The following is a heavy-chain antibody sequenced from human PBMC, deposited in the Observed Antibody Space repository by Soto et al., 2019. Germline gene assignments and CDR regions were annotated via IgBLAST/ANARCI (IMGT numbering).Heavy chain of an antibody. Sequence: GGSLRLSCTASGFNFDEYWMTWVRHTPGKGLEWVANIKHDAGEAHYVDSVKGRFIIFRDNTRNSLYLQMNSLRVEDTGIYYCAREKSVLAAIGDIWGQGTRVTVSS. CDR3: AREKSVLAAIGDI. J-gene: IGHJ1*01. CDR2: IKHDAGEA. D-gene: IGHD2-21*02. CDR1: GFNFDEYW. V-gene: IGHV3-7*01.